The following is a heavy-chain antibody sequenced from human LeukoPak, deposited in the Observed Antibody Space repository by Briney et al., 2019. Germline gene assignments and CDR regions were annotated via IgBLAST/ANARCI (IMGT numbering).Heavy chain of an antibody. CDR1: GFTFSDYY. D-gene: IGHD1-26*01. V-gene: IGHV3-11*03. CDR2: ISSSSSYT. J-gene: IGHJ5*02. Sequence: GGSLRLSCAASGFTFSDYYMSWIRQAPGKGLEWVSYISSSSSYTNYTDSVKGRFTISRDNAKRSLYLQMNSLTAEDTAVYYCAKSGGTYGWFDPWGQGTLVTVSS. CDR3: AKSGGTYGWFDP.